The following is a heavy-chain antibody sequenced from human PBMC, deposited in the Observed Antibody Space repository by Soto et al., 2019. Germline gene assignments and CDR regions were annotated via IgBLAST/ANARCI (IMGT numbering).Heavy chain of an antibody. Sequence: EVQLLESGGGLVQPGGSLRLSCAASGFTFSRYAMNWIRQAPGKGLEWVSGISESGDSTYYADSVKGRFTISRDNSKNTLYLQMNSLRAEDTAVYYCALKKPLGWYFDLWGRGTLVTVSS. V-gene: IGHV3-23*01. CDR1: GFTFSRYA. CDR2: ISESGDST. CDR3: ALKKPLGWYFDL. J-gene: IGHJ2*01.